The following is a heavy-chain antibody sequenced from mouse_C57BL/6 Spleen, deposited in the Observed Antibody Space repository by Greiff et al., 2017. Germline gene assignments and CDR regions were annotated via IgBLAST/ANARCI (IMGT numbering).Heavy chain of an antibody. CDR3: ARTPPYYGSRYYAMDY. Sequence: QVQLKQPGAELVRPGSSVKLSCKASGYTFTSYWMHWVKQRPIQGLEWIGNIDPSDSETHYNQKFKDKATLTVDKSSSTAYMQLSSLTSEDSAVYYCARTPPYYGSRYYAMDYWGQGTSVTVSS. CDR2: IDPSDSET. V-gene: IGHV1-52*01. CDR1: GYTFTSYW. J-gene: IGHJ4*01. D-gene: IGHD1-1*01.